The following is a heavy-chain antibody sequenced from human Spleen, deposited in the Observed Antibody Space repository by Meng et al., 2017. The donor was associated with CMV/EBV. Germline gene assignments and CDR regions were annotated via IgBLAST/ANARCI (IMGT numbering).Heavy chain of an antibody. D-gene: IGHD3-3*01. CDR1: GFTFSSYE. Sequence: ESLKISCAASGFTFSSYEMNWVRQAPGKGLEWIANTHYSGSTFYNPSLKSRVTISLDTSKNKFSLKLRSVTAADTAVYYCARDRVWRALREYHYGMDVWGQGTMVTVSS. CDR2: THYSGST. V-gene: IGHV4-59*12. CDR3: ARDRVWRALREYHYGMDV. J-gene: IGHJ6*02.